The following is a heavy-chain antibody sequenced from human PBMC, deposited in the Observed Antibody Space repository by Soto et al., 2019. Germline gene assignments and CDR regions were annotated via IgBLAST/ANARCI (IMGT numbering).Heavy chain of an antibody. D-gene: IGHD4-17*01. J-gene: IGHJ6*02. CDR1: GFTFSNAW. Sequence: GGSLRLSCAASGFTFSNAWMNWVRQAPGKGLEWVGRIKSKTDGGTTDYAAPVKGRFTISRDDSKNTLYLQMNSLKTEDTAVYYCTTDLAVTPISYYYYGMDVWGQGTTVTVSS. V-gene: IGHV3-15*07. CDR2: IKSKTDGGTT. CDR3: TTDLAVTPISYYYYGMDV.